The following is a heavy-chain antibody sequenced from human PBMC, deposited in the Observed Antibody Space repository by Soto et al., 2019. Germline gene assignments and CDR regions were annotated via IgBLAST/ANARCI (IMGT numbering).Heavy chain of an antibody. V-gene: IGHV4-31*11. CDR2: ISHSGST. J-gene: IGHJ4*02. CDR1: SDSISIAAYY. D-gene: IGHD3-10*02. Sequence: TLSLTCAVSSDSISIAAYYWSWIRQHPGKGLEWIGYISHSGSTYYNPSLKSRVIISVDTSKNQFSLSLTSVTAADTAVYYCAKEYPYVSTFFACWGQGSLVPVTS. CDR3: AKEYPYVSTFFAC.